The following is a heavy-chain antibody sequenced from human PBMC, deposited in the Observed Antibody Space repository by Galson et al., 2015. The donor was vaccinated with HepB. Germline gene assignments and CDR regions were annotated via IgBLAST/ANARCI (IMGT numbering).Heavy chain of an antibody. J-gene: IGHJ4*02. V-gene: IGHV1-18*04. CDR2: ISTYSGRT. CDR3: ARSLGYCSGSSCYSAYFDY. Sequence: SCKASGYTFTTYGLTWVRQAPGQGLEWMGWISTYSGRTNYAQNLQGRITMTTETSTSTAYMELRSLRSDDTAVYYCARSLGYCSGSSCYSAYFDYWGRGTLVTVSS. D-gene: IGHD2-15*01. CDR1: GYTFTTYG.